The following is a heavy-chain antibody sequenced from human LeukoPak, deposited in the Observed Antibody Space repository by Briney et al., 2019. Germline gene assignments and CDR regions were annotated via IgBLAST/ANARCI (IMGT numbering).Heavy chain of an antibody. V-gene: IGHV4-61*02. Sequence: SETLSLTCTASGASITSGTYYWGWIRQPAGKGLEYIGRIYTSGTTNYNPSVKSRVTISIDTSKNQFSLTLRSVTAADTAVYYCARGLGSMLRGGSNWFDPWGQGTLVIVSS. CDR3: ARGLGSMLRGGSNWFDP. J-gene: IGHJ5*02. CDR2: IYTSGTT. CDR1: GASITSGTYY. D-gene: IGHD3-10*01.